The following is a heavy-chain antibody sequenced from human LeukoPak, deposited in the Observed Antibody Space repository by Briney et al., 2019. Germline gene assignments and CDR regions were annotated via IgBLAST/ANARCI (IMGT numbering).Heavy chain of an antibody. D-gene: IGHD4-11*01. Sequence: GGSLRLSCAASGFTFDDYTMHWVRQAPGKGLEWVSLISWDGGSTYYADSVKGRFTISRDNSKNSLYLQMNSLRTEDTALYDCAKAATTARHYYYMDVWGKGTTVTVSS. CDR3: AKAATTARHYYYMDV. CDR1: GFTFDDYT. V-gene: IGHV3-43*01. J-gene: IGHJ6*03. CDR2: ISWDGGST.